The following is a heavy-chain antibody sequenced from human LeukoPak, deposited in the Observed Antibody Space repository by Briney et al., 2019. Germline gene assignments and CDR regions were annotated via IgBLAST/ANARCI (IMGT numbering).Heavy chain of an antibody. CDR2: IYHSGST. V-gene: IGHV4-38-2*02. Sequence: SETLSLTCTVSGYSISSGYYWGWIRQPPGKGLEWIGTIYHSGSTYYNPSLKSRVTISVDTSRNQFSLKLSSVTAADTAVYYCARDRDILYYYMDVWGKGTTVTVSS. J-gene: IGHJ6*03. CDR1: GYSISSGYY. CDR3: ARDRDILYYYMDV. D-gene: IGHD2-15*01.